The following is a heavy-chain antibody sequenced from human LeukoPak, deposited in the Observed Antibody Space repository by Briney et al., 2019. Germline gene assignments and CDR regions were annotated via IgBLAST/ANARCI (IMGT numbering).Heavy chain of an antibody. CDR1: GGSISSSNYF. Sequence: PSETLSLTCIVSGGSISSSNYFWGWIRQSPGKGLEWIGEINHTGSTNYNPSLKSRVTISVDTSKNQFSLKLSSVTAADTAVYYCARREGYSSSWYGYYFDYWGQGTLVTVSS. V-gene: IGHV4-39*01. CDR3: ARREGYSSSWYGYYFDY. J-gene: IGHJ4*02. CDR2: INHTGST. D-gene: IGHD6-13*01.